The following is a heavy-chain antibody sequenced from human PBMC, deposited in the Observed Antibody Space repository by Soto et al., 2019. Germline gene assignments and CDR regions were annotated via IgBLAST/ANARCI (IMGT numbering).Heavy chain of an antibody. CDR1: GGTFSSYA. CDR2: LIPIFGTA. D-gene: IGHD2-2*01. Sequence: QVQLVQSGAEEKKPGSSVKVSCKASGGTFSSYAISWVRQAPGQGLEWMGGLIPIFGTANYAQKFQGRVTITADESTSTAYMELGSMRSEDTAVYYCASLLRDCSSTSCYYDYGMDDWGQGTTVTVSS. J-gene: IGHJ6*02. V-gene: IGHV1-69*01. CDR3: ASLLRDCSSTSCYYDYGMDD.